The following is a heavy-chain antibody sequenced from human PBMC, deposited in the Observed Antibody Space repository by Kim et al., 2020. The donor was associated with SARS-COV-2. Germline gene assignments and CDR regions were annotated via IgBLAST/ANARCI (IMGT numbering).Heavy chain of an antibody. CDR1: GFTFSNAW. J-gene: IGHJ6*02. Sequence: GGSLRLSCAASGFTFSNAWMSWVRQAPGKGLEWVGRIKSKTDGGTTDYAAPVKGRFTISRDDSKNTLYLQMNSLKTEDTAVYYCTTDPAIAVAGRWYYYYYGMDVWGQGTTVTVSS. V-gene: IGHV3-15*01. D-gene: IGHD6-19*01. CDR3: TTDPAIAVAGRWYYYYYGMDV. CDR2: IKSKTDGGTT.